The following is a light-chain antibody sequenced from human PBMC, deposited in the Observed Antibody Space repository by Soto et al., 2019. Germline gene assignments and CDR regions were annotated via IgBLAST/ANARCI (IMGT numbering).Light chain of an antibody. J-gene: IGKJ1*01. CDR2: GAS. CDR1: QSVGSSY. V-gene: IGKV3-20*01. CDR3: QEYDSSRT. Sequence: EIVLTQSPGTLSLSPGERATLSCRASQSVGSSYLAWYQQKPGQAPRLLIYGASSRATGIPDRFSGSGSGTEFTLTISRLEPEDSAVYYCQEYDSSRTFGQGTKVDIK.